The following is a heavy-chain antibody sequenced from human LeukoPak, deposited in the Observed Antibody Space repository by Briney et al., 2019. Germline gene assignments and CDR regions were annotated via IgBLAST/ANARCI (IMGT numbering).Heavy chain of an antibody. V-gene: IGHV4-59*01. CDR2: IYYSGST. D-gene: IGHD3-22*01. Sequence: PSETLSLTCTVSGGSISSYYWSWIRQPPGKGLEWIGYIYYSGSTNYNPSLKSRVTISVDTSKNQFSLKLSSVTAADTAVYYCASNEYYDSSGYYWNYWGQGTLVTVSS. CDR1: GGSISSYY. J-gene: IGHJ4*02. CDR3: ASNEYYDSSGYYWNY.